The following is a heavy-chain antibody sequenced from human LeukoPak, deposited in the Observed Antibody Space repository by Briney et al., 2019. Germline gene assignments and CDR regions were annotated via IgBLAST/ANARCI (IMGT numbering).Heavy chain of an antibody. CDR3: ARLGATAGYDAFDI. V-gene: IGHV3-33*01. D-gene: IGHD3-16*01. CDR1: GFTFSRFN. CDR2: IWHDGSNK. J-gene: IGHJ3*02. Sequence: PGGSLRLSCAASGFTFSRFNLHWVRQAPGKGLEWVAVIWHDGSNKYYTDSVKGRFTISRDNSKNTLYLQMNSLRAEDTAVYYCARLGATAGYDAFDIWGQGTMVTVSS.